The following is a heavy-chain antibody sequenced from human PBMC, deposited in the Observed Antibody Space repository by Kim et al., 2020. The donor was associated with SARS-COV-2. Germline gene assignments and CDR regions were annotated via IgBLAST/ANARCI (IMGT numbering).Heavy chain of an antibody. J-gene: IGHJ4*02. Sequence: ASVKVSCKASGYTFTSYGISWVRQAPGQGLEWMGWINAYSGNTNYAQKFQGRVTMTRDTSTSTAYMELRSLRSDDTAVYYCASGFYAPFDYWGQGTLVTVSS. V-gene: IGHV1-18*01. CDR3: ASGFYAPFDY. CDR1: GYTFTSYG. CDR2: INAYSGNT. D-gene: IGHD3-16*01.